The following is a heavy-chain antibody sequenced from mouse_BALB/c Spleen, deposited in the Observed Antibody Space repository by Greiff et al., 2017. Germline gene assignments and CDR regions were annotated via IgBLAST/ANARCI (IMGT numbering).Heavy chain of an antibody. CDR1: GYSFTGYY. D-gene: IGHD2-3*01. V-gene: IGHV1S34*01. J-gene: IGHJ4*01. Sequence: LVKTGASVKISCKASGYSFTGYYMHWVKQSHGKSLEWIGYISCYNGATSYNQKFKGKATFTVDTSSSTAYMQFNSLTSEDSAVYYCARAEYDGYYVGPYYAMDYWGQGTSVTVSS. CDR3: ARAEYDGYYVGPYYAMDY. CDR2: ISCYNGAT.